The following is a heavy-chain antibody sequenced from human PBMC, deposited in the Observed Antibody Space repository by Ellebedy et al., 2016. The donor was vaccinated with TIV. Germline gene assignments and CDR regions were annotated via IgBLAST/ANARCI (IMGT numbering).Heavy chain of an antibody. CDR2: IKEDGSEK. CDR3: AYEEGSSGY. CDR1: GFTFSSYW. V-gene: IGHV3-7*01. J-gene: IGHJ4*02. Sequence: GGSLRLXXAASGFTFSSYWMSWVRQAPGKGLEWVANIKEDGSEKYYVDSVKGRFTISRDNAKNSLYLQMNSLRDEDTAVYYCAYEEGSSGYWGQGTLVTVSS. D-gene: IGHD3-22*01.